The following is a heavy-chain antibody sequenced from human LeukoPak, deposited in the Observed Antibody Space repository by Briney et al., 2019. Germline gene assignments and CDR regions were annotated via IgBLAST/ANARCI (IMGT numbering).Heavy chain of an antibody. CDR1: GYTFTRYD. Sequence: ASVKVSCKASGYTFTRYDINWVRQATGQGLEWMGWMNPNSGNTGYAQKFQGRVTITRNTSISTAYMELSSLRSEDTAVYYCARAYCTHGVCYFDYSGQGTLVSVSP. D-gene: IGHD2-8*01. V-gene: IGHV1-8*03. CDR2: MNPNSGNT. J-gene: IGHJ4*02. CDR3: ARAYCTHGVCYFDY.